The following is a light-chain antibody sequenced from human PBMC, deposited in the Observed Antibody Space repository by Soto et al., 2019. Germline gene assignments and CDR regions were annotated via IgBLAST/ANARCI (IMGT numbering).Light chain of an antibody. CDR3: QQYGSSPWT. CDR1: QSVSSCY. CDR2: GAS. V-gene: IGKV3-20*01. J-gene: IGKJ1*01. Sequence: EIAWTQYPGTLSLSPGERATLSCRASQSVSSCYLARYQQKPGQAPRLLIYGASIRATGIPDRFSGSGSGTDFTLTISRLEPEELAVYYCQQYGSSPWTFGQGTKVEIK.